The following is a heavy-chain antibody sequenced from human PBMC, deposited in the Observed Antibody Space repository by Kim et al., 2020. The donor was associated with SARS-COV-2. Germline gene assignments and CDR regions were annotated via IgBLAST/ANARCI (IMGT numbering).Heavy chain of an antibody. V-gene: IGHV3-23*01. CDR2: ISGSGGST. CDR3: AKGYRGRDGYLYDY. J-gene: IGHJ4*02. CDR1: GFTFSSYA. D-gene: IGHD3-16*02. Sequence: GGSLRLSCAASGFTFSSYAMSWVRQAPGKGLEWVSAISGSGGSTYYADSVKGRFTISRDNSKNTLYLQMNSLRAEDTAVYYCAKGYRGRDGYLYDYWGQGTLVTVSS.